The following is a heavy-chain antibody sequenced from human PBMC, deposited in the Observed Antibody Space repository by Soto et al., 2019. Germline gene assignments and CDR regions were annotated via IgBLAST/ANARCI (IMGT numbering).Heavy chain of an antibody. J-gene: IGHJ4*02. CDR2: ISAYNGNT. CDR3: ARDNEDSDILTGYYRYFDY. D-gene: IGHD3-9*01. CDR1: GYTFTSYG. Sequence: QVQLVQSGAEVKKPGASVKVSCKASGYTFTSYGISWVRQAPGQELEWMGWISAYNGNTNYAQKLQGRVTITTDTYTRTAYMELRSLRSADTAVYYCARDNEDSDILTGYYRYFDYWGQGTLVTVSS. V-gene: IGHV1-18*01.